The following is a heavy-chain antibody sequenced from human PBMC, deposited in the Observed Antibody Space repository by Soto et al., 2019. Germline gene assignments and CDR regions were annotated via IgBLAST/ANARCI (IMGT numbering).Heavy chain of an antibody. V-gene: IGHV1-58*02. J-gene: IGHJ4*02. D-gene: IGHD3-10*01. Sequence: QMQLVQSGPEVKKPGTSVKVSCKASGFTFTSSAMQWVRQARGQRLEWIGWIVVGSGNTNYAQKFQERVTITRDMSTSTAYMGLSSLRSEDTAVYYCAAAYGSGSYYNVDFDYWGQGTLVTVSS. CDR3: AAAYGSGSYYNVDFDY. CDR2: IVVGSGNT. CDR1: GFTFTSSA.